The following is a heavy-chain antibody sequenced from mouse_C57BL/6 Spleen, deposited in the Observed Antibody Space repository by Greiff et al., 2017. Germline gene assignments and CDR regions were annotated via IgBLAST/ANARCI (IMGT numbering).Heavy chain of an antibody. Sequence: LQESGAELVRPGASVKLSCKASGYTFTDYYINWVKQRPGQGLEWIARIYPGSGNTYYNEKFKGKATLTAEKSSSTAYMQLSSLTSEDSAVYFCARSDDGYPIRYFDVWGTGTTVTVSS. CDR2: IYPGSGNT. CDR3: ARSDDGYPIRYFDV. CDR1: GYTFTDYY. J-gene: IGHJ1*03. D-gene: IGHD2-3*01. V-gene: IGHV1-76*01.